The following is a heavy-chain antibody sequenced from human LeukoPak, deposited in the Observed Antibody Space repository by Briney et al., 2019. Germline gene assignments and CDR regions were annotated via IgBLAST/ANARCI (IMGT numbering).Heavy chain of an antibody. Sequence: SSETLSLTCTVSGGSISSYYWSWIRQPPGKGLEWIGYIYYSGSTNYNPSLKSRVTISVDTSKNRFSLKLSSVTAADTAVYYCARSDSYYDSSGYSFNFDYWGQGTLVTVSS. D-gene: IGHD3-22*01. CDR1: GGSISSYY. V-gene: IGHV4-59*01. CDR2: IYYSGST. J-gene: IGHJ4*02. CDR3: ARSDSYYDSSGYSFNFDY.